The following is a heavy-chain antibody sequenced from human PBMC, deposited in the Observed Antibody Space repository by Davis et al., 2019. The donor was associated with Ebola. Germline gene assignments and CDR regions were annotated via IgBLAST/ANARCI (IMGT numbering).Heavy chain of an antibody. J-gene: IGHJ6*02. Sequence: MPSETLSLTCTVSGASISSRSYYWGWIRQPPGKGLEWVGSFSYGDNTHYYNPSLRSRVTISVDTSKNQFSLKLSSVTAADTAVYYCARVIGHYDFWSGSISDYGLDVWGQGTTVTVSS. CDR3: ARVIGHYDFWSGSISDYGLDV. CDR2: FSYGDNT. V-gene: IGHV4-39*07. D-gene: IGHD3-3*01. CDR1: GASISSRSYY.